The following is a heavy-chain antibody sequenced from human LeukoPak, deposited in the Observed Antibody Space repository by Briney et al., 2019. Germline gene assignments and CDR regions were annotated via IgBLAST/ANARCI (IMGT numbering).Heavy chain of an antibody. J-gene: IGHJ5*02. D-gene: IGHD5-24*01. Sequence: GSLRLSCAASGFTFSSYSMNWVRQAPGKGLEWVSYISVGSSTIYYADSVKGRFTISRDNAKNSLYLQMNSLRAEDTAVYYCARAIRATGIDPWGQGTLVTVSS. CDR2: ISVGSSTI. V-gene: IGHV3-48*01. CDR3: ARAIRATGIDP. CDR1: GFTFSSYS.